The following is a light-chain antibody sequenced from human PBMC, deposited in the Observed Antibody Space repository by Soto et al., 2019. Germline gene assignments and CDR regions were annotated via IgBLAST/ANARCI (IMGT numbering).Light chain of an antibody. J-gene: IGKJ1*01. V-gene: IGKV1-5*03. CDR3: QQYNSYRSWT. CDR2: KAS. CDR1: QSVNW. Sequence: DIQMTQSPSTLSASVGDRVTITCRASQSVNWLAWYQQKPGKAPKLLIYKASSLEVGVPSRFSGSGSGTEFTLTISSLQPDDFATYYCQQYNSYRSWTFGQGTKVEIK.